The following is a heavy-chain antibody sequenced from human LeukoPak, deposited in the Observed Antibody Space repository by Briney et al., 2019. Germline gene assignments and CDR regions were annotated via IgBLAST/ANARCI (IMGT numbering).Heavy chain of an antibody. D-gene: IGHD3-22*01. CDR3: ARAPSEIGGYYPEYFRH. J-gene: IGHJ1*01. CDR2: IKSDGST. Sequence: GGSLRLSCAASGFTLSSYWVDWVRQAPGKGVVWVSGIKSDGSTRYADSVKGRFTVSRDNANNTVSLQMNSLRAEDTGVYYCARAPSEIGGYYPEYFRHWGQGTLVIVSS. CDR1: GFTLSSYW. V-gene: IGHV3-74*01.